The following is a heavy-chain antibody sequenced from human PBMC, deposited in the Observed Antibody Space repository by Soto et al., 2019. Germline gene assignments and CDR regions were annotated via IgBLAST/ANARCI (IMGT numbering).Heavy chain of an antibody. V-gene: IGHV3-23*01. CDR2: VSGSGGST. Sequence: GGSLRLSCAASGFTFSNYAMTWVRQAPRKGLEWVSGVSGSGGSTYYADSVKGRFTISRDNSKNTLYLQMNSLRAEDTAAYYCAKAYDSSSWYHFDYWGQGTLVTVSS. CDR3: AKAYDSSSWYHFDY. J-gene: IGHJ4*02. D-gene: IGHD6-13*01. CDR1: GFTFSNYA.